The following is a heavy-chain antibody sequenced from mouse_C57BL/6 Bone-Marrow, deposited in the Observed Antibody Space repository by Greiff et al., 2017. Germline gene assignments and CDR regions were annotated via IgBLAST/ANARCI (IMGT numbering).Heavy chain of an antibody. CDR1: GYTFTDYN. J-gene: IGHJ1*03. V-gene: IGHV1-18*01. D-gene: IGHD1-1*01. CDR3: ARDYGSSYYWYFDV. Sequence: EVQLQESGPELVKPGASVKIPCKASGYTFTDYNMDWVKQSHGKSLEWIGDINPTNGGTIYNQKFKGKATLTVDKSSSTAYMELRSLTSEDTAVYYWARDYGSSYYWYFDVWGTGTTVTVSS. CDR2: INPTNGGT.